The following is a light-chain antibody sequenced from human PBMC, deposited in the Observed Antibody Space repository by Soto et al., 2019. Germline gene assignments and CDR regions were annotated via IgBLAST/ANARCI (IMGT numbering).Light chain of an antibody. V-gene: IGLV1-47*01. J-gene: IGLJ1*01. CDR1: SSNIGSNY. Sequence: QSVLTQPPSACGTPGQRVTISCSGSSSNIGSNYVYWYQQLPGTAPKLLIYRNNQRPSGVPDRFSGSKSGTSASLAISGLRSEDEADYYCAAWDDSLSGFYVFGTGTKVTVL. CDR3: AAWDDSLSGFYV. CDR2: RNN.